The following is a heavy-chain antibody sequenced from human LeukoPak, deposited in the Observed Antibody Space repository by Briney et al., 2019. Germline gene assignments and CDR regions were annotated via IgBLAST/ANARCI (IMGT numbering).Heavy chain of an antibody. CDR3: ARGHRSDWLTTQGY. CDR2: ISDYNGNV. Sequence: ASVKVSCKASGYIFNNYGITWVRQAPGQGPEWMGWISDYNGNVHYTQKLQDRLTMTTDTSTTTAFLELRRLTYDDTAVYYCARGHRSDWLTTQGYWGQGTLVTVSS. CDR1: GYIFNNYG. D-gene: IGHD3-9*01. V-gene: IGHV1-18*01. J-gene: IGHJ4*02.